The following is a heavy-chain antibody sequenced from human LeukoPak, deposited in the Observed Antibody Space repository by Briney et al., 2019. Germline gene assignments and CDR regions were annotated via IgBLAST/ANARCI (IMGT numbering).Heavy chain of an antibody. V-gene: IGHV1-2*02. CDR3: AREEVIAAAGPTLDY. D-gene: IGHD6-13*01. J-gene: IGHJ4*02. CDR1: GYTFTAFY. Sequence: ASVKASCKSSGYTFTAFYIHWVRQAPGQGLEWMGWINPNSGGTNYAQKFQGKVTMTRDTSISTAYMELSRLRSDDTAVFYCAREEVIAAAGPTLDYWGQGALVTVSS. CDR2: INPNSGGT.